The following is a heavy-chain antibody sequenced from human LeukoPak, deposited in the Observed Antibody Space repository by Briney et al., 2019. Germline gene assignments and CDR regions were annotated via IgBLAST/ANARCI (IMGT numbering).Heavy chain of an antibody. CDR1: GGSITSDDYP. Sequence: PSETLSLTCTVSGGSITSDDYPWSWIRQPPGKGLEWIGYIYYSGNTYYNPSLKSRVTISVDTSKNQFSLKLSSVTAADTAVYYCARTYIDYLPLWGQGTLVTVSS. CDR3: ARTYIDYLPL. V-gene: IGHV4-30-4*01. CDR2: IYYSGNT. D-gene: IGHD4-11*01. J-gene: IGHJ4*02.